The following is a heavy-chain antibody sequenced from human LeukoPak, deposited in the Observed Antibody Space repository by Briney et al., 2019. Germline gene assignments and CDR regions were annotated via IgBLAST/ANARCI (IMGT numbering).Heavy chain of an antibody. Sequence: GGSLRLSCAASGFTFSSYSMNWVRQAPGKGLEWVSHISSSGSTTHYADSVKGRFTISRDNAKDSVYLQMNSLRAEDTAVYYCARTMANFDLWGQGTLVTVSS. CDR2: ISSSGSTT. CDR3: ARTMANFDL. J-gene: IGHJ4*02. D-gene: IGHD2-8*01. V-gene: IGHV3-48*04. CDR1: GFTFSSYS.